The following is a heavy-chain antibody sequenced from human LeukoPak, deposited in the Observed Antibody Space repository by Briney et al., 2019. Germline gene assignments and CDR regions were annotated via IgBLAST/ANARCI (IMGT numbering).Heavy chain of an antibody. J-gene: IGHJ6*03. CDR3: ARDLIAARTPSHYYYYYYMDV. D-gene: IGHD6-6*01. CDR1: GGTFSSYA. Sequence: SVKVSCKASGGTFSSYAISWVRQAPGQGLEWMGGIIPIFGTANYARKFQGRVTITTDESTSTAYMELSSLRSEDTAVYYCARDLIAARTPSHYYYYYYMDVWGKGTTVTVSS. V-gene: IGHV1-69*05. CDR2: IIPIFGTA.